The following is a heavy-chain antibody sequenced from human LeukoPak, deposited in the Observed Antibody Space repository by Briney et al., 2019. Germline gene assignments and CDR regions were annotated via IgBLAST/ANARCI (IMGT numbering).Heavy chain of an antibody. CDR2: IYYSGST. Sequence: SETLSLTCTVSGGSISSGGYSWSWIRQHPGKGLEWIGYIYYSGSTYYNPSLKSRVTISVDTSKNQFSLKLSSVTAADTAVYYCARASSASPEGDWFDPWGQGTLVTVSS. CDR1: GGSISSGGYS. CDR3: ARASSASPEGDWFDP. J-gene: IGHJ5*02. V-gene: IGHV4-31*03. D-gene: IGHD2-2*01.